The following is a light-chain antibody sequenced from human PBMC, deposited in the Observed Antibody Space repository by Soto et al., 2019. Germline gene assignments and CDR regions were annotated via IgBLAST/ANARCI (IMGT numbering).Light chain of an antibody. CDR3: QQYGRSPT. Sequence: EIVLTHSPGTRALSPGERATLSCRASQSVGSRSLAWYQQKPGQAPRVLLYGTSERATGIPDRFSGSGSGTEFSLTISRLEPEDFAVYFCQQYGRSPTFGQVTKV. CDR1: QSVGSRS. J-gene: IGKJ1*01. V-gene: IGKV3-20*01. CDR2: GTS.